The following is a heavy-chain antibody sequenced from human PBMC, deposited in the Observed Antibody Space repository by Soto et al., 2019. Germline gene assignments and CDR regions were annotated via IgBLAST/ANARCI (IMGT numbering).Heavy chain of an antibody. V-gene: IGHV4-34*01. CDR3: VRGGRLMVHASMAPGYYLDV. Sequence: SETLSLTCAVYGGSFSGYYWSWIRQPPGKGLEWIGEINDSENTNYNPSLKSRDTITGDTSKKQFSLKLSSVTAADTAVYYCVRGGRLMVHASMAPGYYLDVWGKGTTVTVSS. CDR2: INDSENT. CDR1: GGSFSGYY. J-gene: IGHJ6*03. D-gene: IGHD2-8*01.